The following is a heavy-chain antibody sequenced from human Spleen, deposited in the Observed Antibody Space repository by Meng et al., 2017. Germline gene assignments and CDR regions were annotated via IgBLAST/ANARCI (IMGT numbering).Heavy chain of an antibody. J-gene: IGHJ6*02. CDR3: AREFGEYYYYYGMDV. V-gene: IGHV1-8*01. D-gene: IGHD3-16*01. CDR1: GYTFTNYD. Sequence: ASVKVSCKASGYTFTNYDINWVRQATGQGLEWMGWMNPNSGNTGYAQKFQGRVTITRNTSINTAYMELRSLRSDDTAVYYCAREFGEYYYYYGMDVWGQGTTVTVSS. CDR2: MNPNSGNT.